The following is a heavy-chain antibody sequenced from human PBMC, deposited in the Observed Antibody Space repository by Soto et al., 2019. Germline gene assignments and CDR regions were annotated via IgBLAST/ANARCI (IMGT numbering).Heavy chain of an antibody. CDR1: GFTVSRNY. CDR2: IYSDGNT. J-gene: IGHJ2*01. Sequence: EVQLVESGGGLIQPGESLRLSCAASGFTVSRNYMSWVRQGPGKGLEWVSLIYSDGNTYYADSVKGRFTISRDNSKNTLYLQMCSLRVENPPVYYFARLGGVTSWYFDLWGRGTLVTVSS. D-gene: IGHD3-16*01. CDR3: ARLGGVTSWYFDL. V-gene: IGHV3-53*01.